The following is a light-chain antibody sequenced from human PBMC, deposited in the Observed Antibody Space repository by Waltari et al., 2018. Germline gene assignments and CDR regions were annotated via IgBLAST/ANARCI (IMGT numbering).Light chain of an antibody. CDR1: QSVSSF. J-gene: IGKJ3*01. Sequence: EIVLTQSPATLSLSPGDRATLSCRASQSVSSFLAWYQQKPGQAPRLLIYDASTRATGVPGRFSGRGSGTDFTLTITRLQPEDFAGYYCQEPGRTFGPGTKVDIK. CDR2: DAS. V-gene: IGKV3-11*01. CDR3: QEPGRT.